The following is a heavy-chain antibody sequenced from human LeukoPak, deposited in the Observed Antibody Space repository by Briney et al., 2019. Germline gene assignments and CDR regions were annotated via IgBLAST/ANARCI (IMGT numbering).Heavy chain of an antibody. Sequence: SETLSLTCTVSGGSISSYYWSWIRQPPGKGLEWIGYIYYSGSTNYNPSLKSRVTISVDTSKNQLSLKLSSVTAADTAVYYCASYVFRYAFDIWGQGTMVTVSS. CDR3: ASYVFRYAFDI. V-gene: IGHV4-59*01. J-gene: IGHJ3*02. D-gene: IGHD2-21*01. CDR2: IYYSGST. CDR1: GGSISSYY.